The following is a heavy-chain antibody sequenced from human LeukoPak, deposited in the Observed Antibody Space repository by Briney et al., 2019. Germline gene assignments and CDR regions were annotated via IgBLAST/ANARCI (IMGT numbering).Heavy chain of an antibody. D-gene: IGHD3-9*01. CDR3: ARGGYDILTGFDY. CDR1: GYSISSGYY. V-gene: IGHV4-38-2*01. J-gene: IGHJ4*02. Sequence: PSETLSLTCAVSGYSISSGYYWGWIRQPPGKGLEWIGSIYHSGSTYYNPSLKSRVTISVDTSKNQFSLKLSSVTAADTAVYNCARGGYDILTGFDYWGQGTLVTVSS. CDR2: IYHSGST.